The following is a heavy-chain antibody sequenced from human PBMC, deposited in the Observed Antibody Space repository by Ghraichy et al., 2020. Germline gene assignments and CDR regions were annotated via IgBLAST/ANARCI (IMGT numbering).Heavy chain of an antibody. CDR2: IYYTGST. CDR1: GDSITNYY. V-gene: IGHV4-59*01. J-gene: IGHJ5*02. CDR3: ARTYDLRNSGSYLNWFDP. D-gene: IGHD1-26*01. Sequence: SQTLSLTCSVSGDSITNYYWSWIRQPPGKGLEWIGYIYYTGSTDYNPSLKGRVTISLDTSRNRFSLKLSSVTAADTAVYYCARTYDLRNSGSYLNWFDPWGQGTLVTVSS.